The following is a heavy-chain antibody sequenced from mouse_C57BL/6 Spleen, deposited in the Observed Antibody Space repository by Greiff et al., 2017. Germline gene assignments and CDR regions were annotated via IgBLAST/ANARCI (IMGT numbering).Heavy chain of an antibody. V-gene: IGHV1-82*01. CDR3: ARGLFITTVVGYFDV. CDR2: IYPGDGDT. Sequence: QVQLQQSGPELVKPGASVKISCKASGYAFSSSWMNWVKQRPGKGLEWIGRIYPGDGDTNYNGKFKGKATLTADKSSSTAYMQLSSLTSEDSAVYFCARGLFITTVVGYFDVWGTGTTVTVSS. D-gene: IGHD1-1*01. CDR1: GYAFSSSW. J-gene: IGHJ1*03.